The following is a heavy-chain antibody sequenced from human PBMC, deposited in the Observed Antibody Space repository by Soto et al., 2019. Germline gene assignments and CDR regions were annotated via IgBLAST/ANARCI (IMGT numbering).Heavy chain of an antibody. CDR3: AREERAEWLDVI. D-gene: IGHD3-3*01. V-gene: IGHV4-31*03. Sequence: PSETLSLTCTVSGGSISSGGYYWSWIRQHPGKGLEWIGYIYYSGSTYYNPSLKSRVTISVDTSKNQFSLKLSSVTAADTAVYYCAREERAEWLDVIWGQGTLVTVSS. J-gene: IGHJ4*02. CDR1: GGSISSGGYY. CDR2: IYYSGST.